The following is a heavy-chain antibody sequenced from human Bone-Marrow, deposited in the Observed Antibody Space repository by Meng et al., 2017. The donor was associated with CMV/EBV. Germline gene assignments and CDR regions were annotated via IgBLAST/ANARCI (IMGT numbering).Heavy chain of an antibody. D-gene: IGHD2-2*02. J-gene: IGHJ4*02. V-gene: IGHV3-30*02. CDR1: GFTFSSYG. Sequence: GGSLRLSCAASGFTFSSYGMHWVRQAPGKGLEWVAVIGYEGSNKYYADSVKGRFTISRDNSKTTLYLQMNSLRAEDTAVYYCAKDDLHDCSTSWYNQDYWGQGTLVTVSS. CDR2: IGYEGSNK. CDR3: AKDDLHDCSTSWYNQDY.